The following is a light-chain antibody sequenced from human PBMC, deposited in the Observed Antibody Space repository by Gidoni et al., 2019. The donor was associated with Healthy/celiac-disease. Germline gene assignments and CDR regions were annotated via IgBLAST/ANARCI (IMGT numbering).Light chain of an antibody. CDR1: QSIGSY. Sequence: DSEMNKSQSSLSASVGDRVTITCRASQSIGSYVNWYQQKPGKAPKLLIYAASSLQSGVPSRFSGSGSVTDFTLTISSLQPEDFATYYCQQSYSTPYTFGQGTKLEIK. CDR2: AAS. J-gene: IGKJ2*01. CDR3: QQSYSTPYT. V-gene: IGKV1-39*01.